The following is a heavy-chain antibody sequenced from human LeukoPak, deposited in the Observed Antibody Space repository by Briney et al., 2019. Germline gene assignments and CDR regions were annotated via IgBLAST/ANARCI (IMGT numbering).Heavy chain of an antibody. J-gene: IGHJ4*02. Sequence: ASVKVSCKASGYTFTGYYMHWVRQAPGQGLEWMGWINPNSGGTNYAQKFQGRVTMTRDTSISTAYMELSRLRSDDTAVYYCARYYGNWGSGWYFDYWGQGTLVTVPS. CDR1: GYTFTGYY. CDR2: INPNSGGT. CDR3: ARYYGNWGSGWYFDY. D-gene: IGHD7-27*01. V-gene: IGHV1-2*02.